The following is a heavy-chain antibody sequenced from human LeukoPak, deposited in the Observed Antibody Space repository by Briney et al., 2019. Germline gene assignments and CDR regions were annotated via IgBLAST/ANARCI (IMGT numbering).Heavy chain of an antibody. Sequence: GGSLRLSCATSGFTFDDSGMSWVRQAPGKGLEWVSGINWNGGSTGYADSVKGRFTISRDNSKNTLYLQMNSLRAEDTAVYYCAKDHDCTNGVCYFDYWGQGTLVTVSS. V-gene: IGHV3-20*04. CDR2: INWNGGST. CDR1: GFTFDDSG. D-gene: IGHD2-8*01. J-gene: IGHJ4*02. CDR3: AKDHDCTNGVCYFDY.